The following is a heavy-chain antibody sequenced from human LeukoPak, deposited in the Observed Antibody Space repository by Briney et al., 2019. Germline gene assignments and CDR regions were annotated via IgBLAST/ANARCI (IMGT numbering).Heavy chain of an antibody. CDR2: IYYSGGT. CDR1: GGSISSYY. Sequence: SETLSLTCTVSGGSISSYYWSWIRQPPGKGLECIGYIYYSGGTNYNPSLKSRVTMSVDTSKNQFSLKLRSVTTADTAVYYCVRAYDFMDVWGQGTTVTVSS. CDR3: VRAYDFMDV. V-gene: IGHV4-59*01. D-gene: IGHD3-3*01. J-gene: IGHJ6*02.